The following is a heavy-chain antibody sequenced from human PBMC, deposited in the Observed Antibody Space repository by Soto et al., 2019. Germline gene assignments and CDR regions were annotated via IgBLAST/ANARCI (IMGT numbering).Heavy chain of an antibody. D-gene: IGHD3-10*01. V-gene: IGHV4-31*03. Sequence: SETLSLTCTVSGGSISSGGYYWSWIRQHPGKGLEWIGYVYYSGSTYYNPSLKSRVTISVDTSKNQFSLKLGSVTAADTAVYYCARAPMVRGENWFDPWGQGTLVTVSS. CDR3: ARAPMVRGENWFDP. J-gene: IGHJ5*02. CDR2: VYYSGST. CDR1: GGSISSGGYY.